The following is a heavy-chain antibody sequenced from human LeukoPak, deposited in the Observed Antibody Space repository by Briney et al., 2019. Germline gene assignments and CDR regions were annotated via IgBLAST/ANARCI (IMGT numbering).Heavy chain of an antibody. CDR3: ARDKNYYDSSGRRKVTDY. Sequence: GGSLRLSCAASGFTFSSYGMSWVRQAPGKGLEWVSAISGSGGSTYYADSVKGRFTISRDNAKNSLYLQMNSLRAEDTAIYYCARDKNYYDSSGRRKVTDYWGQGTLVTVSS. D-gene: IGHD3-22*01. CDR2: ISGSGGST. CDR1: GFTFSSYG. V-gene: IGHV3-23*01. J-gene: IGHJ4*02.